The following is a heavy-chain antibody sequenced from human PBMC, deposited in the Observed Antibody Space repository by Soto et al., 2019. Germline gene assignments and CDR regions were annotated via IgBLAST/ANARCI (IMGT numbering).Heavy chain of an antibody. CDR3: ARGRVGVTIFGVANIWGPYYYGMDV. Sequence: ASVKVSCKASGYTFTTFGISWVRQAPGQGLEWVGWISANNGNTKYSQKFHGRVSLTTETSASTAYMELRSLRSDDTAVYYCARGRVGVTIFGVANIWGPYYYGMDVWGQGTTVTVSS. CDR1: GYTFTTFG. CDR2: ISANNGNT. V-gene: IGHV1-18*01. J-gene: IGHJ6*02. D-gene: IGHD3-3*01.